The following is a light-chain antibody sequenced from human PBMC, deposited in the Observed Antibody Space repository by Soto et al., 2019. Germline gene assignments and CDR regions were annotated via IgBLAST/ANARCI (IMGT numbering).Light chain of an antibody. CDR1: QSVSSSY. CDR2: GAS. J-gene: IGKJ4*02. CDR3: QQYGSSLGVT. V-gene: IGKV3-20*01. Sequence: EIVLTQSPGTLSLSPGERATLSCRASQSVSSSYLAWYQQKPGQAPRLLIYGASSRATGIPDRFSGSGSGTDVALTISRLEPEDFAVYYCQQYGSSLGVTFGGGTKVEIK.